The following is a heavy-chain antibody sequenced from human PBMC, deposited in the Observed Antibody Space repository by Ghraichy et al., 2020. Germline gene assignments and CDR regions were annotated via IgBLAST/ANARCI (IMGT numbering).Heavy chain of an antibody. CDR1: GFTFSSYG. CDR2: IWYDGSNK. J-gene: IGHJ6*02. V-gene: IGHV3-33*01. Sequence: GGSLGLSCAASGFTFSSYGMHWVRQAPGKGLEWVAVIWYDGSNKYYADSVKGRFTISRDNSKNTLSLQMDSLRAEDTAVYYCTRWGLDVWGQGTTVTVSS. D-gene: IGHD6-13*01. CDR3: TRWGLDV.